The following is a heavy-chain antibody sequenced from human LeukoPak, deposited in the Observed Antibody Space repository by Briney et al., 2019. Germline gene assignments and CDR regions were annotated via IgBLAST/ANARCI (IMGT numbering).Heavy chain of an antibody. D-gene: IGHD2-2*01. CDR2: MNPNSGNT. CDR1: GYTFTSYD. Sequence: ASVKVSCKASGYTFTSYDINWVRQATGQGLEWMGWMNPNSGNTGYAQKFQGRVTITRSTSISTAYMELSSLRSEDTAVYYCAILSDIVVVPAATNRVSDWFDPWGQGTLVTVSS. V-gene: IGHV1-8*03. J-gene: IGHJ5*02. CDR3: AILSDIVVVPAATNRVSDWFDP.